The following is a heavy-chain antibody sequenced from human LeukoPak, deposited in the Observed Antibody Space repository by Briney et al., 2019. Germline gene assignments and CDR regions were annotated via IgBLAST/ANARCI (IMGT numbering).Heavy chain of an antibody. J-gene: IGHJ3*02. D-gene: IGHD7-27*01. CDR2: ISSSSSTI. V-gene: IGHV3-48*01. CDR3: ARDSPLGRGDVFDI. CDR1: GFTFSSYS. Sequence: PGGSLRLSCAASGFTFSSYSMNWVRQAPGKGLEWVSYISSSSSTIYYADSVKGRFTISRDNAKNSLYLQMNSLRAEDTAVYYCARDSPLGRGDVFDIWGQGTMVTVSS.